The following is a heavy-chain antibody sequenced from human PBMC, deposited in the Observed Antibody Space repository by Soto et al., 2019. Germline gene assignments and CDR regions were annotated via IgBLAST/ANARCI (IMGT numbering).Heavy chain of an antibody. CDR3: ASQASGWYPDY. D-gene: IGHD6-19*01. J-gene: IGHJ4*02. Sequence: SETLSLTCTVSGGSISSGGYYWSWFRQHPGKGLEWIGYIFDSGTTYYNPSLKSRVTISVDPSKSQFSLRLTSVTATDTAVYYCASQASGWYPDYWGQGTLVTVSS. CDR1: GGSISSGGYY. CDR2: IFDSGTT. V-gene: IGHV4-31*03.